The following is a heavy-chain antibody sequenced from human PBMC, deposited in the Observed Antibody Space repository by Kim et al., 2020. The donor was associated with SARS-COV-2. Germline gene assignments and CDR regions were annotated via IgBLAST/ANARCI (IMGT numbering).Heavy chain of an antibody. V-gene: IGHV1-69*13. Sequence: SVKVSCKASGGTFSSYAISWVRQAPGQGLEWMGGIIPIFGTANYAQKFQGRVTITADESTSTAYMELSSLRSEDTAVYYCARQSYYDILTGYYKFIYGMDVWGQGTTVTVSS. CDR2: IIPIFGTA. D-gene: IGHD3-9*01. CDR3: ARQSYYDILTGYYKFIYGMDV. J-gene: IGHJ6*02. CDR1: GGTFSSYA.